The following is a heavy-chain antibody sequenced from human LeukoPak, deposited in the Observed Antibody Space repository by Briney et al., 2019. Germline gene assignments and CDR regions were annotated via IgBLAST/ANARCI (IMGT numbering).Heavy chain of an antibody. CDR3: EREGSAYRAES. CDR2: IHSKGST. CDR1: KGVPSSYH. V-gene: IGHV4-4*07. D-gene: IGHD2-15*01. J-gene: IGHJ4*02. Sequence: SETLSPTRSVSKGVPSSYHLSWIRQPARRGLEWIGRIHSKGSTNYNPSLKSRLTISLDKSRHHCSLTLTSVTAADTATYYCEREGSAYRAESWGQGTLVTVSS.